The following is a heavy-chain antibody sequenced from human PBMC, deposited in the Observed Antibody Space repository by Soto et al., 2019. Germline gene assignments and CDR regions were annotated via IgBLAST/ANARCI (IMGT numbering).Heavy chain of an antibody. D-gene: IGHD3-3*01. CDR2: ISATGGGV. Sequence: PGGSLRLSCAAAGFTFSDYAMSWVRQAPGKGLEWVSGISATGGGVYYADSVKGRVTISRDNSRNTLYLHMNSLRAEDTAEYYCAKYLDNDLWSDYSGRAFGMDVWGRGTTVTVSS. CDR3: AKYLDNDLWSDYSGRAFGMDV. CDR1: GFTFSDYA. V-gene: IGHV3-23*01. J-gene: IGHJ6*02.